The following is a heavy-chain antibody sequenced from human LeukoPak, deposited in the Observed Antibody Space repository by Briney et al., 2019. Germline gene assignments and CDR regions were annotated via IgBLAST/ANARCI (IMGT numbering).Heavy chain of an antibody. CDR3: ARDRHWTNDWVFDY. CDR2: IYTSGST. V-gene: IGHV4-61*02. Sequence: SETLSLTCTVSGYSISSGYYWSWIRQPAGKGLEWIGRIYTSGSTNYNPSLKSRVTISVDTSKNQFSLKLSSVTAADTAVYYCARDRHWTNDWVFDYWGQGTLVTVSS. J-gene: IGHJ4*02. D-gene: IGHD1/OR15-1a*01. CDR1: GYSISSGYY.